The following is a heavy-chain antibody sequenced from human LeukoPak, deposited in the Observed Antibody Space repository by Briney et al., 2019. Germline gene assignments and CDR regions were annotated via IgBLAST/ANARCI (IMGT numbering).Heavy chain of an antibody. Sequence: PGGSLRLSCAASALTFSSYAMHWVRQAPDKGLEWVAVISYDGSNKYYADSVKGRFTISRDNSKNTLYLQMNSLRAEDTAVYYCARDTKLVLWFGELSDWGQGTLVTVSS. D-gene: IGHD3-10*01. CDR1: ALTFSSYA. V-gene: IGHV3-30*04. CDR2: ISYDGSNK. J-gene: IGHJ4*02. CDR3: ARDTKLVLWFGELSD.